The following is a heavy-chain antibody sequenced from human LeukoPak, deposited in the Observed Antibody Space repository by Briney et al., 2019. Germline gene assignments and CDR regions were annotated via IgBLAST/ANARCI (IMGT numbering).Heavy chain of an antibody. Sequence: GGSLRPSCAASGFTFSSYWMHWVRQAPGKGLVWVSRINSDGSSTNYADSVKGRFTISRDNAKNTLYLQMNSLRAEDTAVYYCARDPLGSLGVLDVWGQGTTVTVSS. CDR2: INSDGSST. J-gene: IGHJ6*02. V-gene: IGHV3-74*01. CDR1: GFTFSSYW. D-gene: IGHD2-15*01. CDR3: ARDPLGSLGVLDV.